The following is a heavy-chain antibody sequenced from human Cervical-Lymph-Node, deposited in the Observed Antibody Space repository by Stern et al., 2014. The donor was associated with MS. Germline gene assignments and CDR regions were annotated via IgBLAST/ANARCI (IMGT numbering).Heavy chain of an antibody. D-gene: IGHD3-16*02. Sequence: QLVQSGAEVMKPGASVRVSCKASGYRFSTFYLHWLRQAPGQGLQWIGRIYHVRSATNSSQTIQGRLTNTRDRYINTAYLELSGLRSDDTAVYYCARIYCSGDECYHSFDTWGQGTLVPVSS. V-gene: IGHV1-2*06. CDR2: IYHVRSAT. J-gene: IGHJ4*02. CDR3: ARIYCSGDECYHSFDT. CDR1: GYRFSTFY.